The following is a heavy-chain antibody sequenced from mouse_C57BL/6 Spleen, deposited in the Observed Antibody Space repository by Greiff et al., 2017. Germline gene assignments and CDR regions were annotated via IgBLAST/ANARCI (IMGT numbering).Heavy chain of an antibody. CDR2: INPSSGYT. Sequence: QVQLKESGAELARPGASVKMSCTASGYTFTSYTMHWVKQRPGQGLEWIGYINPSSGYTKYNQQFKDKATLTADKSSSTANMQLSSLTSEDSAVYDCARSDDYDVYLDVWGTGTTVTVSS. CDR1: GYTFTSYT. D-gene: IGHD2-4*01. J-gene: IGHJ1*03. CDR3: ARSDDYDVYLDV. V-gene: IGHV1-4*01.